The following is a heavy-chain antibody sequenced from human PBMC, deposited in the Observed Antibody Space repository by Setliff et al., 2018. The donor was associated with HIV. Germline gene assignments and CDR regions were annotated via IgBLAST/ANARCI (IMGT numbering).Heavy chain of an antibody. CDR1: GGSISSSSYY. CDR2: IYYSGST. Sequence: SETLSLTCTVSGGSISSSSYYWGWIRQPPGKGLEWIGSIYYSGSTYYNPSLKSRLTISVDTSKNHFSLRLSSVTATDTAVYYCATLHSSGWPYYSDYWGQGILVTVSS. CDR3: ATLHSSGWPYYSDY. J-gene: IGHJ4*02. V-gene: IGHV4-39*02. D-gene: IGHD6-19*01.